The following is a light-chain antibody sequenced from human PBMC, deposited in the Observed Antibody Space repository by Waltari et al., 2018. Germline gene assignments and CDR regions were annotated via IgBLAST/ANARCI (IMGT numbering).Light chain of an antibody. CDR2: GAS. CDR3: QQYNNWPPSS. CDR1: KRVSSN. Sequence: EIVMTQSQATLSVSPGERATPPCRASKRVSSNLAWYQQKPGQAPRLLIYGASTRANGIPARFSGSGSGTEFTLTISSLQSEDFAVYYCQQYNNWPPSSFGQGTKLEIK. J-gene: IGKJ2*04. V-gene: IGKV3-15*01.